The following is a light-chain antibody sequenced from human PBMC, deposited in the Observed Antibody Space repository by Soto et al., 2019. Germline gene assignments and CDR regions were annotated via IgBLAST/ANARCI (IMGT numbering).Light chain of an antibody. CDR2: DAS. CDR1: QSVSSY. CDR3: QQRSNWPEFT. J-gene: IGKJ3*01. Sequence: EIVLTQSPATLSLSPGERATLSCRASQSVSSYLAWYQQKPGQAPRLLIYDASNRATGIPARFSGSVSGTDFTLTISSLEPEEFEVYYCQQRSNWPEFTFGPGTKVDIK. V-gene: IGKV3-11*01.